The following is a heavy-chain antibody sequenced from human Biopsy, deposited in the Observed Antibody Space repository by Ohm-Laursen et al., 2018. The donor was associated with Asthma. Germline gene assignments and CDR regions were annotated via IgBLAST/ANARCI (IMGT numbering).Heavy chain of an antibody. CDR3: AKGDGPRPVGDVFDV. Sequence: SLRLSCAASGFTVSRDHMFWVRQAPGKGLEWVSVIYSGGTSHTADSVRGRFTISRDFSKNTLHLLMISLRQEDTGVYFCAKGDGPRPVGDVFDVWGRGTKVTVSS. D-gene: IGHD6-6*01. J-gene: IGHJ3*01. V-gene: IGHV3-53*01. CDR1: GFTVSRDH. CDR2: IYSGGTS.